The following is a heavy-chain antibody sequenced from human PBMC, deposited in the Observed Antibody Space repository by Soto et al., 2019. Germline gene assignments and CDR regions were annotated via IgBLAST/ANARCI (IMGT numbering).Heavy chain of an antibody. J-gene: IGHJ5*02. D-gene: IGHD2-2*01. CDR1: GFSLINYG. CDR2: ISYDGGNK. CDR3: AREPQDCRSANCFGLYSPWFVH. V-gene: IGHV3-30*03. Sequence: QEQLVESGGGVVQPGGSLRLSCVASGFSLINYGMHWVRQAPGKGLEWVAVISYDGGNKQYADSVKGRHTISRDNSKNTLDLQLTSLKNEDTAMYYCAREPQDCRSANCFGLYSPWFVHWGQGTLVSVSS.